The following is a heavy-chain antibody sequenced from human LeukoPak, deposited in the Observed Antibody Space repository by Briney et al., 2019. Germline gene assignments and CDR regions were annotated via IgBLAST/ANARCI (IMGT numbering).Heavy chain of an antibody. V-gene: IGHV3-23*01. CDR2: ISGSGGST. D-gene: IGHD3-10*01. CDR1: GFTFSSYA. CDR3: AKDRASGSYQADAFDI. Sequence: GGSLRLSCAASGFTFSSYAMSWVRQAPGKGLEWVSAISGSGGSTYYADSVKGRFTISRDNPKNTLYLQMNSLRAEDTAVYYCAKDRASGSYQADAFDIWGQGTMVTVSS. J-gene: IGHJ3*02.